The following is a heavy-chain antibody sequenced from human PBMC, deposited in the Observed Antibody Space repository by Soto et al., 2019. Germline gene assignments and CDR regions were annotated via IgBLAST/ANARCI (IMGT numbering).Heavy chain of an antibody. CDR3: AAKDIVVVTAARNYYYYYGMDV. CDR2: IIPIFGTA. J-gene: IGHJ6*02. CDR1: GGTFSSYA. Sequence: QVQLVQSGAEVKKPGSSVKVSCKASGGTFSSYAISWVRQAPGQGLEWMGGIIPIFGTANYAQKFQGRVTITADESTSTAYMELSSLRAEDTAVYYCAAKDIVVVTAARNYYYYYGMDVWGQGTTVTVSS. V-gene: IGHV1-69*01. D-gene: IGHD2-2*01.